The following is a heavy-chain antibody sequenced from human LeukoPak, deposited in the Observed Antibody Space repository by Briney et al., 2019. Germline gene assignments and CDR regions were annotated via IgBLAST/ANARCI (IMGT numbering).Heavy chain of an antibody. CDR2: INRSGST. V-gene: IGHV4-34*01. J-gene: IGHJ5*02. CDR3: ARGRGPTYLNWFDP. CDR1: GGSFSGYY. D-gene: IGHD2-2*01. Sequence: PSETLSLTCAVYGGSFSGYYWSWIRQPPGKGLEWIGEINRSGSTNYNPSLKSRVTISVDTSKNQFSLKLSSVTAADTAVYYCARGRGPTYLNWFDPWGQGTLVTVSS.